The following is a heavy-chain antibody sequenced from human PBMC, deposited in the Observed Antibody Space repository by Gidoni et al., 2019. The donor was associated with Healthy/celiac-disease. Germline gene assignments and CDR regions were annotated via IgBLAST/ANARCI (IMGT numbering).Heavy chain of an antibody. CDR2: SIPIFGTA. J-gene: IGHJ4*02. CDR1: GATFSSYA. CDR3: ARDGGDYDFWSGYEY. V-gene: IGHV1-69*01. D-gene: IGHD3-3*01. Sequence: QVQLVQSGAEVKKPGSSVKVSCKASGATFSSYAISWVRQAPGQGLEWMGGSIPIFGTANYAQKFQGRVTITADESTSTAYMELSSLRSEDTAVYYCARDGGDYDFWSGYEYWGQGTLVTVSS.